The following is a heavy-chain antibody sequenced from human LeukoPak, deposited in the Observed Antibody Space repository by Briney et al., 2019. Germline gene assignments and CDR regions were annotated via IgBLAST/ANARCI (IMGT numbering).Heavy chain of an antibody. D-gene: IGHD6-19*01. V-gene: IGHV1-8*03. CDR1: GYTFTSYD. CDR3: ARGGSSGWYGGYYYYYMDV. J-gene: IGHJ6*03. Sequence: GASVKVSRKASGYTFTSYDINWVRQATGQGLEWMGWMNPNSGNTGYAQKFQGRVTITRNTSISTAYMELSSLRSEDTAVYYCARGGSSGWYGGYYYYYMDVWGKGTTVTVSS. CDR2: MNPNSGNT.